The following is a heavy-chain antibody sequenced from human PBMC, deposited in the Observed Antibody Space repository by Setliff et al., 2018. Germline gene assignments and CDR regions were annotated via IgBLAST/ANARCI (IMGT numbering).Heavy chain of an antibody. D-gene: IGHD3-10*01. Sequence: SETLSLTCTVSGGPISSGSYYWGWIRQPPGKGLEWIGSIYYSGSTYYNPSLKSRVTISVDTSKNQFSLKLSSVTAADTAVYYCARHHRGVIISWFDPWGQGTLVTVSS. CDR1: GGPISSGSYY. V-gene: IGHV4-39*01. CDR3: ARHHRGVIISWFDP. J-gene: IGHJ5*02. CDR2: IYYSGST.